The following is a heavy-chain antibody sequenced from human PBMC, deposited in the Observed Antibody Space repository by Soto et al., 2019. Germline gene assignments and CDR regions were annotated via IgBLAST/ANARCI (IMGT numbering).Heavy chain of an antibody. D-gene: IGHD3-10*01. V-gene: IGHV3-53*01. Sequence: LRLSCAASGFIVRSNYMTWVRQAPGKGLEWVSVIYSSGNIYYADSVKGRFTTSSDNSQNTMFLQMNSLRAEDTAVYYCARDSGMIRGNYGMDVWGQGTTVTVSS. CDR1: GFIVRSNY. J-gene: IGHJ6*02. CDR2: IYSSGNI. CDR3: ARDSGMIRGNYGMDV.